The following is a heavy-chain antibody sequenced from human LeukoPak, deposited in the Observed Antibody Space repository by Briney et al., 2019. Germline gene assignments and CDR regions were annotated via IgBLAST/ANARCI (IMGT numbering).Heavy chain of an antibody. Sequence: PSETLSLTCTVSGGSISSHYWSWLRQPPGKGLEWLGYIYYSGSTNYNPSLKSRVTISVDTSKNQFSLKLSSVTAADTAVYYCARDDTGATGSWFDPWGQGTLVTVSS. CDR1: GGSISSHY. J-gene: IGHJ5*02. CDR2: IYYSGST. D-gene: IGHD1-1*01. V-gene: IGHV4-59*11. CDR3: ARDDTGATGSWFDP.